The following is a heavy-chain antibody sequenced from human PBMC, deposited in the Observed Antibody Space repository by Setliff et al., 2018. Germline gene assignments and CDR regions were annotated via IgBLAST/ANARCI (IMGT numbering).Heavy chain of an antibody. Sequence: GGSLRLSCAASGFTFSSYAITWVRQAPGKGLEWVSMISGSAQTTYYADSVKGRFTISRDNAKNSLYLQMNSLRAEDTAVYYCARSPRYSSSWMSRNWGQGTLVTVSS. V-gene: IGHV3-21*01. J-gene: IGHJ4*02. CDR1: GFTFSSYA. CDR3: ARSPRYSSSWMSRN. D-gene: IGHD6-13*01. CDR2: ISGSAQTT.